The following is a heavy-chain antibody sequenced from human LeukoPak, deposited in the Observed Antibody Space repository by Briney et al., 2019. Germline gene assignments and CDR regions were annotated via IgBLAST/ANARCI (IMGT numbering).Heavy chain of an antibody. CDR1: GFTFSSYA. J-gene: IGHJ4*02. Sequence: GGSLRLSCAASGFTFSSYAMSWVRQAPGKGLGWVSAISGSGGSTYYADSVKGRFTISRDNSKNTLYLQMNSLGAEDTAVYYCAKGLDGYNFEGYWGQGTLVTVSS. D-gene: IGHD5-12*01. CDR2: ISGSGGST. CDR3: AKGLDGYNFEGY. V-gene: IGHV3-23*01.